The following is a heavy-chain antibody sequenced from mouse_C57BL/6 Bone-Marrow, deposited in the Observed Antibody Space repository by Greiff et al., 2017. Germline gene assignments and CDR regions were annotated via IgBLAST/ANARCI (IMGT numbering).Heavy chain of an antibody. Sequence: VQLVESGPGLVQPSQSLSITCTVSGFSLTSYGVHWVRQSPGKGLEWLGVIWSGGSTDYNAAFISRLSISKDNSKSQVFFKMNSLQADDTAIYYCARGDTVVATNFDYWGQGTTLTGSS. D-gene: IGHD1-1*01. J-gene: IGHJ2*01. CDR3: ARGDTVVATNFDY. V-gene: IGHV2-2*01. CDR2: IWSGGST. CDR1: GFSLTSYG.